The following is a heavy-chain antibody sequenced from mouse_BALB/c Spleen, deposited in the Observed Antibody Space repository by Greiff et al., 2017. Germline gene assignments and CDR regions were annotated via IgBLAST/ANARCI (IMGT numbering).Heavy chain of an antibody. D-gene: IGHD1-1*01. CDR1: GFSLTSYG. V-gene: IGHV2-9*02. CDR2: IWAGGST. Sequence: VKLMESGPGLVAPSQSLSITCTVSGFSLTSYGVHWVRQPPGKGLEWLGVIWAGGSTNYNSALMSRLSISKDNSKSQVFLKMNSLQTDDTATYYCAKCMGPYYFYCDYWGQGTTLTVSS. J-gene: IGHJ2*01. CDR3: AKCMGPYYFYCDY.